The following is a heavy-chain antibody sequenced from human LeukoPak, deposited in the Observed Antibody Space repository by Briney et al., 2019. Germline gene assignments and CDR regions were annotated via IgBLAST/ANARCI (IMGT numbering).Heavy chain of an antibody. Sequence: GGSLRLSCAASGFTFSSYGMHWVRQAPGKGLEWVAVISYDGSNKYYADSVKGRFTISRDNSKNTLYLQMNSLRAEGTAVYYCAPRSSGWSPFDYWGQGTLVTVSS. CDR2: ISYDGSNK. CDR3: APRSSGWSPFDY. D-gene: IGHD6-19*01. CDR1: GFTFSSYG. J-gene: IGHJ4*02. V-gene: IGHV3-30*03.